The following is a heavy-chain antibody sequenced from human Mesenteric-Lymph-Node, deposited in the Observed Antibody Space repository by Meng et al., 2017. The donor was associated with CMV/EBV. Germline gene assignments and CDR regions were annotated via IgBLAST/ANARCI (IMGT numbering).Heavy chain of an antibody. V-gene: IGHV4-34*01. J-gene: IGHJ5*02. D-gene: IGHD2-2*01. Sequence: SFSGYYWSWLRQPPGKGLEWIGEINHSGSTNYNPSLKSRVTISVDTSKNQFSLKLSSVTAADTAVYYCARGGGYCSSTSCWHNWFDPWGQGTLVTVSS. CDR3: ARGGGYCSSTSCWHNWFDP. CDR1: SFSGYY. CDR2: INHSGST.